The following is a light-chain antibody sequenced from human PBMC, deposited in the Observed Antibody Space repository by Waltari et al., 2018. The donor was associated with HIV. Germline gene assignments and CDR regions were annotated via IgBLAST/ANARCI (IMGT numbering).Light chain of an antibody. CDR1: ALPKQY. J-gene: IGLJ3*02. Sequence: SYGLTQPPSVSVSPGQTAPTTCSGDALPKQYAYWYQQKPGQAPVMVIYKDSERPSGIPERLSSSSTATTVTLTISVVQTADEADYYCQSSDISGNYWVFGGGTKLTVL. V-gene: IGLV3-25*03. CDR3: QSSDISGNYWV. CDR2: KDS.